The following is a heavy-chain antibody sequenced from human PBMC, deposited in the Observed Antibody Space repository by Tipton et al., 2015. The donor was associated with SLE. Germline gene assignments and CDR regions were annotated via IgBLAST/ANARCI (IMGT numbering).Heavy chain of an antibody. CDR3: ARHDGDYYFDH. Sequence: TLSLTCVVSGGSISGSGYFWGWIRQPPGKGLEWIGSIYYSGKTNYNPSLKGRVAISVDTSKNQFSLKVTSVTAADTAVYFCARHDGDYYFDHWGQGTLVTVSS. J-gene: IGHJ4*02. V-gene: IGHV4-39*01. CDR1: GGSISGSGYF. CDR2: IYYSGKT.